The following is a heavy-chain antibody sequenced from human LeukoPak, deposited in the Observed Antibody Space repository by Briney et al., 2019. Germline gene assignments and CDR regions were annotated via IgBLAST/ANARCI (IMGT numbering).Heavy chain of an antibody. V-gene: IGHV4-39*07. Sequence: PSETLSLTCTVSGVSISSSNSYWGWIRQPPGTGLEWIGEIYHSGSTNYNPSLKSRVTISVDTSKNQFSLKLSSVTAADTAVYYCAREGGWSGYGDYYYYYYMDVWGKGTTVTVSS. D-gene: IGHD3-3*01. CDR1: GVSISSSNSY. CDR2: IYHSGST. CDR3: AREGGWSGYGDYYYYYYMDV. J-gene: IGHJ6*03.